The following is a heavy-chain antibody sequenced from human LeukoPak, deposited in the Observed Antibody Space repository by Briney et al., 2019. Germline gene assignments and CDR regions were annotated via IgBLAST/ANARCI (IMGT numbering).Heavy chain of an antibody. CDR3: ARGIKHSGWLSRWKDAFDI. CDR1: GGSFSGYY. D-gene: IGHD6-19*01. CDR2: INHSGST. Sequence: SETLSLTCAVYGGSFSGYYWSWIRQLPGKGLEWIGEINHSGSTNYNPSLKSRVTISVDTSKNQFSLKLSSVAAADTAVYYCARGIKHSGWLSRWKDAFDIWGQGTMVTVSS. V-gene: IGHV4-34*01. J-gene: IGHJ3*02.